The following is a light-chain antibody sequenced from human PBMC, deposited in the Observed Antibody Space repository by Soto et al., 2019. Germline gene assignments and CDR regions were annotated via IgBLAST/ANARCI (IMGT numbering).Light chain of an antibody. V-gene: IGKV1-5*01. J-gene: IGKJ1*01. CDR1: QSIGSY. CDR2: GAS. CDR3: QQHNGYSERM. Sequence: DIQITQSPSSLSSSVPDRVTITCRASQSIGSYLYWYQQKPGKAPKLLIYGASSLASGVPSRFSGSGSGTEFTLTISSLQPDDFATYYCQQHNGYSERMFGQGTKVDIK.